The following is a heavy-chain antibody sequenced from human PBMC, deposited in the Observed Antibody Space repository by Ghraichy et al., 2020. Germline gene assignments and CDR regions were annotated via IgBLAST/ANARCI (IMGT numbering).Heavy chain of an antibody. J-gene: IGHJ3*02. CDR1: GFTFSSYA. V-gene: IGHV3-23*01. CDR2: ISGSGGST. CDR3: AKDSNYYDSSGYYVGRAFDI. D-gene: IGHD3-22*01. Sequence: GGSLRLSCAASGFTFSSYAMSWVRQAPGKGLEWVSAISGSGGSTYYADSVKGRFTISRDNSKNTLYLQMNSLRAEDTAVYYCAKDSNYYDSSGYYVGRAFDIWGQGTMVTVSS.